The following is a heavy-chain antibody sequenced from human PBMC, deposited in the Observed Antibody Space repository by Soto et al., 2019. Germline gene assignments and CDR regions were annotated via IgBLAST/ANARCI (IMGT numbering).Heavy chain of an antibody. Sequence: PRLSCAASGFTFSSYWMSWVRQAPGKGLEWVANIKQDGSEKYYVDSVKGRFTISRDNAKNSLYLQMNSLRAEDTAVYYCAREGSYYDFWSGYNPAYYYYGMDVWGQGTTVTVSS. D-gene: IGHD3-3*01. J-gene: IGHJ6*02. CDR3: AREGSYYDFWSGYNPAYYYYGMDV. CDR1: GFTFSSYW. V-gene: IGHV3-7*01. CDR2: IKQDGSEK.